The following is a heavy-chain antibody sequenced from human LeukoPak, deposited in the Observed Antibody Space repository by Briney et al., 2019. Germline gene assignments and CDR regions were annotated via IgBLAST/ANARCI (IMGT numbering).Heavy chain of an antibody. V-gene: IGHV3-48*04. CDR2: ISFSVNTK. CDR1: GFTFSDYS. CDR3: ARVSQVDTVWANYYYYYMDV. J-gene: IGHJ6*03. D-gene: IGHD3-16*01. Sequence: PGGSLRLSCAASGFTFSDYSMNWVRQAPGKGLEWVSYISFSVNTKYYGDSVKGRFTISRDNAKNSLYLHMDSLRAEDTAVYYCARVSQVDTVWANYYYYYMDVWGKGTTVTVSS.